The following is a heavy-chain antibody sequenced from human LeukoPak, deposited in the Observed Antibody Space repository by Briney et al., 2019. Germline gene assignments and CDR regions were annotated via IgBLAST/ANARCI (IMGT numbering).Heavy chain of an antibody. CDR3: ARGEATDYGDYLGAFDI. CDR1: GYTFTSQD. CDR2: MNPNSGNT. D-gene: IGHD4-17*01. Sequence: ASVKVSCKASGYTFTSQDISWVRQATGQGLEWMGWMNPNSGNTGYAQKFQGRVTITRNTSINTAYMELRSLRSDDTAVYYCARGEATDYGDYLGAFDIWGQGTMVTVSS. J-gene: IGHJ3*02. V-gene: IGHV1-8*03.